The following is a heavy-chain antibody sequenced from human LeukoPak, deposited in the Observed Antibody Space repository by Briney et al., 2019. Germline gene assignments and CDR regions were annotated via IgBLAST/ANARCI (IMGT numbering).Heavy chain of an antibody. D-gene: IGHD2-2*01. V-gene: IGHV1-2*02. CDR3: AGGCSSTSCLGNWFDP. CDR1: GYTFTGYY. Sequence: VASVKVSCKASGYTFTGYYMHWVRQAPGQGLEWMGWINPNSGGTNYAQKFQGRVTMTRDTSISTAYMELSRLRSDDTAVYYCAGGCSSTSCLGNWFDPWGQGTLVTVSS. J-gene: IGHJ5*02. CDR2: INPNSGGT.